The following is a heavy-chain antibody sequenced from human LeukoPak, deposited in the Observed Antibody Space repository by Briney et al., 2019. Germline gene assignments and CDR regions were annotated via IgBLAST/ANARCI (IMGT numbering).Heavy chain of an antibody. Sequence: PGGSLRLSCAASGFTFSSYSMNWVRQAPGKGLEWVSSISSSSSYIYYADSVKGRFTISRDNAKNSLYLQMNSLRAEDTAVYYCARENSGWYENGPNWFDPWGQGTLVTVSS. V-gene: IGHV3-21*01. D-gene: IGHD6-19*01. J-gene: IGHJ5*02. CDR1: GFTFSSYS. CDR3: ARENSGWYENGPNWFDP. CDR2: ISSSSSYI.